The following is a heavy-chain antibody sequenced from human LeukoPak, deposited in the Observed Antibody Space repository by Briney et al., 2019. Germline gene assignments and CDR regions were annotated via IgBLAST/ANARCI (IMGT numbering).Heavy chain of an antibody. CDR2: ISSSGSTI. V-gene: IGHV3-48*03. CDR3: AGRSCSDGVCPFDF. D-gene: IGHD2-8*01. CDR1: GFTFSSYE. Sequence: GGSLRLSCAASGFTFSSYEMNWVRQAPGKGLEWVSYISSSGSTIYYADSVKGRFTISRDNAKNSLYLQMNSLRAEDTAIYYCAGRSCSDGVCPFDFWDQGTLVTVSS. J-gene: IGHJ4*02.